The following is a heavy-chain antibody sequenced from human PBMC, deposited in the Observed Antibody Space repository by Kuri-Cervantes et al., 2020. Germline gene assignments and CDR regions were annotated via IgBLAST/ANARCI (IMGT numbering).Heavy chain of an antibody. Sequence: GGSLRLSCAASGFTFSSYHMSWVRQAPGQGLEWVSLISNSGGTTYYAGSVKGRFTISRDNSRNTLYLQMNSLRAEDTAVYYCVRTVSGRSSYKFDYWGQGTLVTVSS. V-gene: IGHV3-23*01. D-gene: IGHD6-6*01. CDR3: VRTVSGRSSYKFDY. J-gene: IGHJ4*02. CDR1: GFTFSSYH. CDR2: ISNSGGTT.